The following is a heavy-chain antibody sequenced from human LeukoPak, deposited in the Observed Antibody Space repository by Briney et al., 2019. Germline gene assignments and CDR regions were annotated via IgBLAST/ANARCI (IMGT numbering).Heavy chain of an antibody. V-gene: IGHV3-30*01. Sequence: GRSLRLSRAASGFTLSSYAMHWVRQAPGKGLEWVAVISYDGSNKYYADSVKGRFTISRDNSKNTLYLQMNSLRAEDTAVYYCARESDYYYYYMDVWGKGTTVTVSS. CDR2: ISYDGSNK. CDR1: GFTLSSYA. J-gene: IGHJ6*03. CDR3: ARESDYYYYYMDV.